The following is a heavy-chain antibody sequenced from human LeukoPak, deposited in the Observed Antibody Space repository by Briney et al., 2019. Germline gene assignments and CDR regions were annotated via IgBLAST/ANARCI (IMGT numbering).Heavy chain of an antibody. V-gene: IGHV4-39*01. CDR2: IYYNGKT. J-gene: IGHJ3*02. CDR3: AGYSGSHYAFNI. Sequence: SETLSLTCTVSGGAITDSNYYWGWIRQPPGEGLEWIGNIYYNGKTFYNESVKSRVTISVDTSKNQFSLKLSSVTAADTALFYCAGYSGSHYAFNIWGQGTMVTVSS. CDR1: GGAITDSNYY. D-gene: IGHD1-26*01.